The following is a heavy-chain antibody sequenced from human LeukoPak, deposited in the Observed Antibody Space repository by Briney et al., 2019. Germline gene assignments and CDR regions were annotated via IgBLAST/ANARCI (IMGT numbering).Heavy chain of an antibody. V-gene: IGHV3-30*18. CDR3: AKDLAVTSLSYYYGMDV. J-gene: IGHJ6*02. D-gene: IGHD4-17*01. CDR2: ISYEGDST. Sequence: GGSLRLSCEASGFCFRNYGMLWVRQAPGKGLEWVAIISYEGDSTYYADSVKGRFTISRDNSKSTLYLLMNSLRAGDTAVYYCAKDLAVTSLSYYYGMDVWGQGTTVTVSS. CDR1: GFCFRNYG.